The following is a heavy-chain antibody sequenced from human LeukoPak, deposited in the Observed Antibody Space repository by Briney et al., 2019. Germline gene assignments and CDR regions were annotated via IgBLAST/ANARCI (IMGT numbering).Heavy chain of an antibody. Sequence: AGSLRLSCAASGFTFSSYSMNWVRQAPGKWLEWVSSIISSSSYIYYADSVKGRFTISRDNAKTSLYLQMNSLRAEDTAVYYCARDRGAPGYYMDAWGKGTTVTVSS. CDR2: IISSSSYI. CDR1: GFTFSSYS. D-gene: IGHD3-10*01. CDR3: ARDRGAPGYYMDA. J-gene: IGHJ6*03. V-gene: IGHV3-21*01.